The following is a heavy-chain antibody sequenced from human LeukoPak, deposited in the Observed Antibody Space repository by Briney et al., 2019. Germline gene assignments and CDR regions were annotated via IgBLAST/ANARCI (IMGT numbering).Heavy chain of an antibody. CDR1: GGSISSGSYY. Sequence: SETLSLTCTVSGGSISSGSYYWSWIRQPAGKGLEWIGRIYTSGSTNYNPSLKSRVTISVDTSKNQFSLKLSSVTAADTAVYYCARAATPARASGSYSIDYWGQGTLVTVSS. CDR2: IYTSGST. V-gene: IGHV4-61*02. J-gene: IGHJ4*02. D-gene: IGHD1-26*01. CDR3: ARAATPARASGSYSIDY.